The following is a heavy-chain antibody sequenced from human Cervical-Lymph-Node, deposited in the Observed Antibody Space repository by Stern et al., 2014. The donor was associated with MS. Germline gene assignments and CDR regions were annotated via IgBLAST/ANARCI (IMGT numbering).Heavy chain of an antibody. CDR3: AGMVRDDWYFDL. J-gene: IGHJ2*01. CDR2: FDPKDGET. V-gene: IGHV1-24*01. Sequence: QVQLVQSGAEVKKPGASVKVSCKVSGYTLTELSMHWVRQAPGKGLEWMGGFDPKDGETFYAQKFQARVTMTEDTSTDTAYMELSSLRSEDTAVYYCAGMVRDDWYFDLWGRGTLVTVSS. D-gene: IGHD3-10*01. CDR1: GYTLTELS.